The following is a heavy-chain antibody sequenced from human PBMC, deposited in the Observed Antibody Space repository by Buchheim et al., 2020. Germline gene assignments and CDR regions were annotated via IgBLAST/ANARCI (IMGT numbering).Heavy chain of an antibody. J-gene: IGHJ5*02. CDR3: RRQPMVRGVGRFDH. V-gene: IGHV5-51*01. D-gene: IGHD3-10*01. Sequence: EVQLVQSGAEVKKPGESLKISCQASGYTFTKSWIGWVRQVPGKGLEWMGVIYPSDSDARYSPSLQGQVTISVDRSINTAYLQWNSLRASDTATYFCRRQPMVRGVGRFDHWGQGT. CDR2: IYPSDSDA. CDR1: GYTFTKSW.